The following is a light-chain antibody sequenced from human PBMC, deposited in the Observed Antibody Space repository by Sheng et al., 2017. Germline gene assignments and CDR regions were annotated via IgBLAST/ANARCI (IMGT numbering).Light chain of an antibody. CDR2: AAS. Sequence: AIQMTQSPSSLSASVGDRVTITCRASQDITNDLGWYQQKPGKAPKLLISAASSLQSGVSSRFRGSGSGTDFILTITNLQPEDFATYYCQQDHSYPLTFGGGTKLEI. V-gene: IGKV1-6*01. CDR3: QQDHSYPLT. J-gene: IGKJ4*01. CDR1: QDITND.